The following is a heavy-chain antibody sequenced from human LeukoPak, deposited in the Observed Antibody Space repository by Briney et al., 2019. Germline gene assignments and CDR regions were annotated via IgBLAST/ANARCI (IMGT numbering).Heavy chain of an antibody. J-gene: IGHJ6*02. CDR1: GYTFTSYG. CDR3: ATGGSAASLMDV. CDR2: ISAYNGNT. V-gene: IGHV1-18*01. D-gene: IGHD1-26*01. Sequence: ASVKVSGKASGYTFTSYGISWVRQAPGQGLEWMGWISAYNGNTNYAQKFQGRVTMTTDTSTDTAYMELSSLRSEDTAVYYCATGGSAASLMDVWGQGTTVTVSS.